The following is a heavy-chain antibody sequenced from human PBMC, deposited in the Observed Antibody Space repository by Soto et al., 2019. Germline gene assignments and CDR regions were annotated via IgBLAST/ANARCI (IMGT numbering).Heavy chain of an antibody. Sequence: EVQLVESGGGLVQPGGSLRLSCSASGFTFSIYAMHWVRQAPGKGLEYVSSISTNGGSTHYADSVKGRFTISRDNSQNTVYLQMISLRAEDTAVYYCVKGEYYDDGSAYYPFDYWGQGTLVTVSS. D-gene: IGHD3-22*01. CDR3: VKGEYYDDGSAYYPFDY. V-gene: IGHV3-64D*06. CDR2: ISTNGGST. CDR1: GFTFSIYA. J-gene: IGHJ4*02.